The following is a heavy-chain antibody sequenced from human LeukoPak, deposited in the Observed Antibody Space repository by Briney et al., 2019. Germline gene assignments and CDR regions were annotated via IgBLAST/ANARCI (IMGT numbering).Heavy chain of an antibody. CDR3: ARDSAFSSYSN. J-gene: IGHJ1*01. D-gene: IGHD2-15*01. Sequence: GGSPRLSCTASGFTINNNYMSWVRQAPGKGLEWVAIIYSDRSTYYPESVKGRFTISRDDSKNMLLLQMDSLRVEDTAIYYCARDSAFSSYSNWGQGTLVTVSS. CDR2: IYSDRST. V-gene: IGHV3-53*01. CDR1: GFTINNNY.